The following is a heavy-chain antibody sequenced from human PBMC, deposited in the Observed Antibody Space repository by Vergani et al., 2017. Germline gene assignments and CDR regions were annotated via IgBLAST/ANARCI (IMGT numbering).Heavy chain of an antibody. CDR1: GGSMSGYY. Sequence: QVRLQESGPGLVKPSETLSLTCSVSGGSMSGYYWSWIRQPPGKELEWIGYMYHSVSTNYNPSLETRVTISGDTSKNQFSLELHSVTAADTAVYYCGRVADFYGLGSRLLDLWVQGILVTVSS. V-gene: IGHV4-59*01. CDR3: GRVADFYGLGSRLLDL. D-gene: IGHD3-10*01. J-gene: IGHJ5*02. CDR2: MYHSVST.